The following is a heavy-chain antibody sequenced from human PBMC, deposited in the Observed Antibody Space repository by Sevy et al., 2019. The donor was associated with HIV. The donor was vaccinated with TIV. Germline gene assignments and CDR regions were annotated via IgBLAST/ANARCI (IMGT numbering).Heavy chain of an antibody. J-gene: IGHJ4*02. D-gene: IGHD1-1*01. CDR1: GFTFSNAW. CDR3: TTVWNTGPGRDRVY. CDR2: IKSNIDSGTT. V-gene: IGHV3-15*07. Sequence: GGSLRLSCAASGFTFSNAWMNWVRQAPGKGLEWVGRIKSNIDSGTTDHAASVKGRFTISRDDSKNTLYLQMNSLKTEDTGIYYCTTVWNTGPGRDRVYWGQGTLVTVSS.